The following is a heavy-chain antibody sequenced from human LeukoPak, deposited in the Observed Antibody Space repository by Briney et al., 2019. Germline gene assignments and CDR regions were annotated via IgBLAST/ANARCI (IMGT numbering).Heavy chain of an antibody. CDR3: ARSYYDSSGYYPDYFDY. V-gene: IGHV4-59*01. CDR2: IYYSGST. J-gene: IGHJ4*02. CDR1: GGSISSYY. Sequence: PSETLSLTCTVSGGSISSYYWSWTRQPPGKGLEWIGYIYYSGSTNYNPSLKSRVTISVDTSKNQFSLKLSSVTAADTAVYYCARSYYDSSGYYPDYFDYWGQGTLVTVSS. D-gene: IGHD3-22*01.